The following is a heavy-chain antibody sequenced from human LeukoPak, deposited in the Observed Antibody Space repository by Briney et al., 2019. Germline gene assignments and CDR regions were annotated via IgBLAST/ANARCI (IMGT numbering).Heavy chain of an antibody. V-gene: IGHV3-7*01. CDR3: ARVYEYQLLGPIDY. CDR2: IKQDGSEK. J-gene: IGHJ4*02. D-gene: IGHD2-2*01. Sequence: GGSLRLSCAASGFTFSSYWMSWVRQAPGKGLEWVANIKQDGSEKYYVDSVKGRFTISRDNAKNSLYLQMNSLRAEDTAVYYCARVYEYQLLGPIDYWGPGTLVTVSS. CDR1: GFTFSSYW.